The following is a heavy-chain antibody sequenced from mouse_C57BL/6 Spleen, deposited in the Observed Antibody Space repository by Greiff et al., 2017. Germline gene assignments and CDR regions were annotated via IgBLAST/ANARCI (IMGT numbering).Heavy chain of an antibody. CDR2: INPSNGGT. CDR1: GYTFTSYW. V-gene: IGHV1-53*01. J-gene: IGHJ1*03. CDR3: ARDRDGNYWYFDV. D-gene: IGHD2-1*01. Sequence: QVQLQQPGTELVKPGASVKLSCKASGYTFTSYWMHWVKQRPGPGLEWIGNINPSNGGTNYNEKFKSKATLTVDKSSSTAYMQRSSLTSEDSAVYYCARDRDGNYWYFDVWGTGTTVTVAS.